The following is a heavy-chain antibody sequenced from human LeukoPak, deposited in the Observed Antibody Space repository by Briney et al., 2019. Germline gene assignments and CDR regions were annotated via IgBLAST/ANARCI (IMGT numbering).Heavy chain of an antibody. V-gene: IGHV1-2*02. CDR2: INPNSGGS. Sequence: GASVKVSCKASGYTFTGYYMHWVRQAPGQGLEWMGWINPNSGGSNYAQKFQGRVTMTRDTSISTAYMELSRLRSDDTAVYYCAREDSSGYYWVMNWFDPWGQGTLVTVSS. J-gene: IGHJ5*02. D-gene: IGHD3-22*01. CDR3: AREDSSGYYWVMNWFDP. CDR1: GYTFTGYY.